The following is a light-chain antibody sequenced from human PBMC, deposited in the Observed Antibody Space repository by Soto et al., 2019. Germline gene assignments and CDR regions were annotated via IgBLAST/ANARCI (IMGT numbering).Light chain of an antibody. Sequence: DIQMTQSPSSLSASVGDRVTITCQASQDISNYLNWYQQKPGKAPKLLIYDASNLETGVPSRFSGSGSGTDFTFTISILQPEDIATYYCQQYDNLPPYTFGQGTKREIK. CDR1: QDISNY. J-gene: IGKJ2*01. V-gene: IGKV1-33*01. CDR2: DAS. CDR3: QQYDNLPPYT.